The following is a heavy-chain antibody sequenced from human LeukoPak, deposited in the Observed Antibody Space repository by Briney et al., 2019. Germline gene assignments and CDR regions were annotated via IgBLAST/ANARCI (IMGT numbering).Heavy chain of an antibody. V-gene: IGHV3-23*01. J-gene: IGHJ4*02. Sequence: GGSLTLACAASGFTFSSYAMGWVRQAPGKGLEWVSAISSSGGSTYYADSVKGRFTISRDNSKNTLYLKMNSLRAGDTAVYYCAKDTLKGIAVAGTDYWGQGTLVTVSS. CDR2: ISSSGGST. CDR3: AKDTLKGIAVAGTDY. D-gene: IGHD6-19*01. CDR1: GFTFSSYA.